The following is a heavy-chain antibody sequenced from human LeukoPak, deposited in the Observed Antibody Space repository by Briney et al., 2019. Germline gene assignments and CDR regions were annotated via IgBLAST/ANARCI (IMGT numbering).Heavy chain of an antibody. V-gene: IGHV1-2*02. CDR3: ARANFLYCSSSTCLFDY. J-gene: IGHJ4*02. Sequence: ASVKVSCKASGYTFTDYYMHWVRQAPGQGFEWTGWINPNDGDTNYAQKFQGRVTMTRDTSISTAHMEVSRLRSDDTAVYYCARANFLYCSSSTCLFDYWGQGTLVTVSS. D-gene: IGHD2-2*01. CDR2: INPNDGDT. CDR1: GYTFTDYY.